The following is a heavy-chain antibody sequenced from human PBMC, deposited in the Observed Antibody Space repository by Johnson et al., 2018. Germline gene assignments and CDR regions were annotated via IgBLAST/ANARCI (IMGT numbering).Heavy chain of an antibody. J-gene: IGHJ6*02. CDR1: GGSLSTYY. D-gene: IGHD1-26*01. Sequence: QVQLQESGPGLVKPSETXSLTCTVSGGSLSTYYWAWIRKPPGKRLEWLGDIYYTGSSNYRDSTKSRVTISVDTSTNQFYLKLTSVTAADPAMYYCARDGGVGARNYYGMDVWGQGTTVTVSS. CDR2: IYYTGSS. CDR3: ARDGGVGARNYYGMDV. V-gene: IGHV4-59*01.